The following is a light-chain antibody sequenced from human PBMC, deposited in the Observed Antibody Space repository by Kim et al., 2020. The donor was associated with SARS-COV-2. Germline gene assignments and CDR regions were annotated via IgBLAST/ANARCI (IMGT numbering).Light chain of an antibody. CDR1: SGSIASNY. J-gene: IGLJ3*02. CDR2: EAN. CDR3: QSYDSSPWV. V-gene: IGLV6-57*03. Sequence: GKTVTISCTQSSGSIASNYVQWYQQRPGSAPTTVIYEANQRPSGVPDRFSGSIDSSSNSASLTISGLKTEDEADYYCQSYDSSPWVFGGGTQLTVL.